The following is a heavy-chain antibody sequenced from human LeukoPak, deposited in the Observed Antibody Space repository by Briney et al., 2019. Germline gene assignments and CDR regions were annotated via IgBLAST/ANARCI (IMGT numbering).Heavy chain of an antibody. D-gene: IGHD6-13*01. V-gene: IGHV4-34*01. J-gene: IGHJ5*02. Sequence: SETLSLTCAVYGGSFSGYYWSWIRQPPGKGLEWIGEINHSGSTNYNPSLKSRVTISVDTSKNQFSLKLSSVTAADTAVYYCARDGEAAAHRWFAPWGQGTLVTVSS. CDR3: ARDGEAAAHRWFAP. CDR1: GGSFSGYY. CDR2: INHSGST.